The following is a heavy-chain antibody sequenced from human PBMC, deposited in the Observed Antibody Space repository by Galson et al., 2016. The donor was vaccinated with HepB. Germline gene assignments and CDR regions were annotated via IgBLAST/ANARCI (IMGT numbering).Heavy chain of an antibody. V-gene: IGHV3-23*01. CDR2: ISGSGGST. J-gene: IGHJ5*02. D-gene: IGHD2-2*01. CDR1: GFTFSTYA. Sequence: SLRLSCAASGFTFSTYAMSWVRQAPGEGLEWVSVISGSGGSTYYADSVKGRFTISRDNSKNTLYLQMNSLRAEDTATYYCVVVPGAIVWFDPWGQGTLVTVSS. CDR3: VVVPGAIVWFDP.